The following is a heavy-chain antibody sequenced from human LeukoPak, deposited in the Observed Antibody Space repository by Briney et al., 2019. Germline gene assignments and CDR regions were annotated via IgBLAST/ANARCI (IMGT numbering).Heavy chain of an antibody. J-gene: IGHJ4*02. Sequence: GESLKTSCKASGYSFTTYWIGWVRQMPGKGLEWMGMFFPGDSDIRYGPSFQGQVTISADRSITTAYLQWSSLKASDTAIYYCARGPRGGNWNEALDYWGQGTLVTVSS. CDR2: FFPGDSDI. V-gene: IGHV5-51*01. D-gene: IGHD1-1*01. CDR3: ARGPRGGNWNEALDY. CDR1: GYSFTTYW.